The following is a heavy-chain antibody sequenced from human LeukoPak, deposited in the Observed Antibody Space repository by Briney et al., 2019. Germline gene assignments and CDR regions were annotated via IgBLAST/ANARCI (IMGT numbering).Heavy chain of an antibody. V-gene: IGHV3-33*06. Sequence: GGSLRLSCAASGFTCSSYGMHWVRQAPGKGLEWVAVIWYDGSNKYYADSVKGRFTISRDNSKNKLYLQMNSLRAEDTAVYYCAKSVDTAMVTFDYWGQGTLVTVSS. J-gene: IGHJ4*02. CDR2: IWYDGSNK. D-gene: IGHD5-18*01. CDR3: AKSVDTAMVTFDY. CDR1: GFTCSSYG.